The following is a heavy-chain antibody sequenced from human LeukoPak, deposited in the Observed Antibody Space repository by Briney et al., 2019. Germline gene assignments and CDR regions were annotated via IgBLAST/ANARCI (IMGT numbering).Heavy chain of an antibody. CDR2: ISYDGSNK. J-gene: IGHJ4*02. CDR1: GFTFSSYA. CDR3: ARDGLLADYGGNSGIDY. D-gene: IGHD4-23*01. Sequence: GRSLRLSCAASGFTFSSYAMHWVRQAPGKGLEWVAVISYDGSNKYYADSVKGRFTISRDNSKNTLYLQMNSLRADDTAVYYCARDGLLADYGGNSGIDYWGQGTLVTVSS. V-gene: IGHV3-30*04.